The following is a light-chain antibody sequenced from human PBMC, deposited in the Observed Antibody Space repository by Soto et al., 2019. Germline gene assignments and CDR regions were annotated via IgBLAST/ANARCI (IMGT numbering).Light chain of an antibody. Sequence: QSVLTQPPSVSGAPGQRVTISCTGSSSNIGAGYDVHWYQQLPGTAPKLLIYGNSNRPSGVPDRFSGSKSGTSASLAITGLKAEDDDDYYCQSYDSSLSGVVFGGGTKVTVL. CDR2: GNS. CDR1: SSNIGAGYD. J-gene: IGLJ2*01. CDR3: QSYDSSLSGVV. V-gene: IGLV1-40*01.